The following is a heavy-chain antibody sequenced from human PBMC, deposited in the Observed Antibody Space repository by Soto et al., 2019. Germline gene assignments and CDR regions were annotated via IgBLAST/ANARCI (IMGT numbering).Heavy chain of an antibody. D-gene: IGHD3-10*01. J-gene: IGHJ6*02. CDR1: GGSISSGGYS. V-gene: IGHV4-30-2*01. Sequence: TLSLTCAVSGGSISSGGYSWSWIRQPPGKGLEWIGYIYHSGSTYYNPSLKSRVTISVDRYKNQFSLKLSSVTAADTAVYYCYGSGSYDGPMDYGMAVWGQGTTVLVSS. CDR3: YGSGSYDGPMDYGMAV. CDR2: IYHSGST.